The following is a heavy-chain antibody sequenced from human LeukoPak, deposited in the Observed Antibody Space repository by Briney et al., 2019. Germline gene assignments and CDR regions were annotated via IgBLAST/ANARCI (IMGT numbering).Heavy chain of an antibody. D-gene: IGHD2-2*01. Sequence: GGSLRLSCAASGFTFSSYSMNWVRQAPGKGLEWVSSISSSSSYIYYADSVKGRFTISRDNAKNSLYLQMNSLRAEDTAVHYCARDGVVVVPAAMGRRSYYYYMDVWGKGTTVTVSS. CDR3: ARDGVVVVPAAMGRRSYYYYMDV. J-gene: IGHJ6*03. CDR2: ISSSSSYI. CDR1: GFTFSSYS. V-gene: IGHV3-21*01.